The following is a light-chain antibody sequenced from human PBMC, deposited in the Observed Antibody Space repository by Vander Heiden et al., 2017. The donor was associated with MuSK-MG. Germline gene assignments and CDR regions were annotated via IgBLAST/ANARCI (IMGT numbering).Light chain of an antibody. CDR3: QKSYSNRLT. CDR1: QSISRY. J-gene: IGKJ1*01. V-gene: IGKV1-39*01. Sequence: DLQLTPSPSSLSASVGDRVPLTCRASQSISRYLNWYQQKPGKAAKRLSDAVVSWQRGVPARSSGSGSGTDFTLTISSLQPEDVATYYCQKSYSNRLTFGQGTKVEIK. CDR2: AVV.